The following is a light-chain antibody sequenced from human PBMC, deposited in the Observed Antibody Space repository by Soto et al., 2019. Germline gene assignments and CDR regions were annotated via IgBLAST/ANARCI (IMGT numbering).Light chain of an antibody. J-gene: IGKJ2*01. CDR2: GAF. V-gene: IGKV1-39*01. Sequence: DVQMTQSPTSLSASVGDRVTITCRASQTIRTTLNWYQQRSGKAPKLLIYGAFHLESGVPPRFSGSGSGTDFTLTIDSLQPEDVATYYCQQSFNTPPYTFGQGTRLEI. CDR1: QTIRTT. CDR3: QQSFNTPPYT.